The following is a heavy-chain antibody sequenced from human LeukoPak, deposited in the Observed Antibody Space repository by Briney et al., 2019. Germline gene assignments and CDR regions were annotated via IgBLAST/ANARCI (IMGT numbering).Heavy chain of an antibody. CDR1: GFTFSSYW. J-gene: IGHJ4*02. Sequence: GGSLRLSCAASGFTFSSYWMSWVRQAPGKGLEWVANIKQDGSEKYYVDSVKGRFTISRDNAKNSLYLQMNSLRAEDTAVYYCAREGSSKRASVNYWGQGTLVTVSS. D-gene: IGHD6-13*01. CDR2: IKQDGSEK. V-gene: IGHV3-7*01. CDR3: AREGSSKRASVNY.